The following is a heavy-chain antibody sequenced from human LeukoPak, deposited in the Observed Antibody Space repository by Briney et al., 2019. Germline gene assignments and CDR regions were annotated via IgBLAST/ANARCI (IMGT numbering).Heavy chain of an antibody. CDR3: ARDTFNYFDY. Sequence: GGCLRLSCAASGFTFSSYEMNWVRQAPGKGREWVSYISSSGSTIYYADSVKGRFTISRDNAKNSLYLQMNSLRAEDTAVYYCARDTFNYFDYWGQGTLVTVSS. J-gene: IGHJ4*02. V-gene: IGHV3-48*03. CDR1: GFTFSSYE. CDR2: ISSSGSTI.